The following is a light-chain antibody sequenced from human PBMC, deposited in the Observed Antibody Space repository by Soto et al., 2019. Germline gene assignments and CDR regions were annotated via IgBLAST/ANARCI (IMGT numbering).Light chain of an antibody. CDR1: QSVSSSY. CDR2: GAS. V-gene: IGKV3-20*01. Sequence: EIVLTQSPGTLSLSPGERATLSCRASQSVSSSYLAWYQQKPGQAPRLLIYGASSRATGIPDRLSGSGSGTDFTLTISRLEPEDFAVYYCQHYGSSWTFGQGTKVDIK. J-gene: IGKJ1*01. CDR3: QHYGSSWT.